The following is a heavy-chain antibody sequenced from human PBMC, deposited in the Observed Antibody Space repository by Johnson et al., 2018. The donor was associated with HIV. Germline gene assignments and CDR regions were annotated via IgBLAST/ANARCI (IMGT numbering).Heavy chain of an antibody. D-gene: IGHD3-22*01. CDR1: GFTFSSYW. CDR2: ITDRSDTT. Sequence: VQLVESGGGLVQPGGSLRLSCAASGFTFSSYWMRWVRQAPGKGLEWVSGITDRSDTTYYADSVRGRFTISRDNSKNTLYLQMNSRRAEDTAVYYCAKRGSTMIGGAGAFDIWGQGTMVTVSP. J-gene: IGHJ3*02. V-gene: IGHV3-23*04. CDR3: AKRGSTMIGGAGAFDI.